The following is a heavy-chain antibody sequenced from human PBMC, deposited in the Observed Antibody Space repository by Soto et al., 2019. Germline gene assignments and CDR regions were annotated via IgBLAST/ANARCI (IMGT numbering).Heavy chain of an antibody. Sequence: GGSLRLSCAASGFRFSIYAMSLVRQSPGKGLEWVSSISDGGGSTNYADSVRGRFTIARDRSKNTLYLHMISLRAEDTAVYYCAKEYCGDDCALDFWGQGALVTVSS. CDR3: AKEYCGDDCALDF. CDR1: GFRFSIYA. CDR2: ISDGGGST. V-gene: IGHV3-23*01. J-gene: IGHJ4*02. D-gene: IGHD2-21*02.